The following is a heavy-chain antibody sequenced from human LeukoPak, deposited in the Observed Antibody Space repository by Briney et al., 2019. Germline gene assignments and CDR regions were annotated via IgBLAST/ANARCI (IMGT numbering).Heavy chain of an antibody. D-gene: IGHD4-17*01. V-gene: IGHV3-33*01. CDR3: ARSEQQDFGDYEFDY. Sequence: GGSLRLSCAASGFTFSSYGIHWVRQSPGKGLEWVAVIWYDGSKKYYADSVKDRFTISRDNSKNTLYLQMNSLRAEDTAVYYCARSEQQDFGDYEFDYWGQGTLVTVYS. CDR1: GFTFSSYG. J-gene: IGHJ4*02. CDR2: IWYDGSKK.